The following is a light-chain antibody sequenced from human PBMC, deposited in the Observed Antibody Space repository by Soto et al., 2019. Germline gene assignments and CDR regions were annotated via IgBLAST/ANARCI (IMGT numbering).Light chain of an antibody. CDR1: QSIGAS. CDR3: QQYKSSPLT. CDR2: KAS. V-gene: IGKV1-5*03. J-gene: IGKJ4*01. Sequence: DIQMTQSPSTLYASVGDRVTITCRASQSIGASLAWFQQKPGKAPHLLIYKASSLESGVPSRFSGSGSGTEFTLTISTLQPDDFATYYCQQYKSSPLTFGGGTKVEIK.